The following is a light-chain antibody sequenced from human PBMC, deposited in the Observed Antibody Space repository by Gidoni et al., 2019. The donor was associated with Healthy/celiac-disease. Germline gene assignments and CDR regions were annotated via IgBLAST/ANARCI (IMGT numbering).Light chain of an antibody. J-gene: IGKJ4*01. Sequence: DIQMTQSPSSLSASVGDRVTITCRASQSISSYLHWYQQKPGKAPKLLIYASSSLQSGVPSRFSGSGSGTDFTLTISSLQPEYFATYYCQQSYSTPLTFGGGTKVEFK. CDR1: QSISSY. V-gene: IGKV1-39*01. CDR3: QQSYSTPLT. CDR2: ASS.